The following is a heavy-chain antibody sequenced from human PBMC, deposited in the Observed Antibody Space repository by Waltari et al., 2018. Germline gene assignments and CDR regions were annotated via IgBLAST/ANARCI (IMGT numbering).Heavy chain of an antibody. V-gene: IGHV4-39*07. CDR3: ARLNYDFWSGYFDY. CDR2: IYYSGST. Sequence: QLQLQESGPGLVKPSETLSLTCTVSGGSISSRSYYWGWIRQPPGKGLEWIGSIYYSGSTYYNPSLKSRVTISVDTSKNQFSLKLSSVTAADTAVYYCARLNYDFWSGYFDYWGQGTLVTVSS. CDR1: GGSISSRSYY. J-gene: IGHJ4*02. D-gene: IGHD3-3*01.